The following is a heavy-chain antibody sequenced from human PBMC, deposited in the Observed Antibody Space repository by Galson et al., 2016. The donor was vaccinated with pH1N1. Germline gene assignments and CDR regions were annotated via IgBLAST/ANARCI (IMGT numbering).Heavy chain of an antibody. V-gene: IGHV1-46*01. Sequence: SVKVSCKAAGYSVTRYYMHWVRQAPGQGLEWMGIIDPSDGTTTYSQKFQGRIILTRDTSTNSVHMELTTLRPDDSATYFCARRYYFDYWGRGTLVTVSS. CDR2: IDPSDGTT. CDR1: GYSVTRYY. J-gene: IGHJ4*02. CDR3: ARRYYFDY.